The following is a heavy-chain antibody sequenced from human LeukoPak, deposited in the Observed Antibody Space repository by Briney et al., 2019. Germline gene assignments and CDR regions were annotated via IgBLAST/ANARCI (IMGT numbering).Heavy chain of an antibody. CDR2: INPNSGGT. Sequence: ASVKVSCTASGYTFTGYYMHWVRQAPGQGLEWMGRINPNSGGTNYTQKFQGRVTMTRDTSISTAYMELSGLRSDDTAVYYCARANMVRGVGLFFDRNWFDPWGQGTLVTVSS. V-gene: IGHV1-2*02. CDR3: ARANMVRGVGLFFDRNWFDP. J-gene: IGHJ5*02. D-gene: IGHD3-10*01. CDR1: GYTFTGYY.